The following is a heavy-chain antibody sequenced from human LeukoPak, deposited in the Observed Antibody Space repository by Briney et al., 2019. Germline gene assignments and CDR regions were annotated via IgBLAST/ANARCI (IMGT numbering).Heavy chain of an antibody. CDR2: INHSGST. Sequence: PSETLSLTYGVDGGSFSGCYWSWIRQPPGKGLEWIGEINHSGSTNYNPSLKSRVTISVDTSKNQFSLKLSSVTAADTAVYYCARHGSAAGMSTFDYWGQGTLVTVSS. CDR1: GGSFSGCY. CDR3: ARHGSAAGMSTFDY. V-gene: IGHV4-34*01. J-gene: IGHJ4*02. D-gene: IGHD6-13*01.